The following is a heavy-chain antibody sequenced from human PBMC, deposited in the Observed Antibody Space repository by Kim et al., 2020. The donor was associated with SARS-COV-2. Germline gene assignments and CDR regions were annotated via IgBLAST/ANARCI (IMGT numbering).Heavy chain of an antibody. V-gene: IGHV4-4*07. J-gene: IGHJ6*02. CDR3: ARGHYLGLSDRIVV. Sequence: SETLSLTCSIYGPSVTSYCWNWVRQPPGKGLEWIGCIYTSGLNNYNPSLKSQVTMSLDTSKNQFSLTLHSVTAADTAVYYCARGHYLGLSDRIVVCGQVT. CDR2: IYTSGLN. D-gene: IGHD3-10*01. CDR1: GPSVTSYC.